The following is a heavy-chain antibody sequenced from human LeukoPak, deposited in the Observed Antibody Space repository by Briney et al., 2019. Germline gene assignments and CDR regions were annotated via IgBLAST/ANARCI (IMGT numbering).Heavy chain of an antibody. D-gene: IGHD4-23*01. J-gene: IGHJ4*02. CDR2: IWYDGSNK. CDR3: AKEPRGKSVTWVLDY. CDR1: GFTFSSYG. Sequence: GRSLRLSCAASGFTFSSYGMHWVRQAPGKGLEWVAVIWYDGSNKYYADSVKGRFTISRDNSKNTLYLQMNSLRAEDTAVYYCAKEPRGKSVTWVLDYWGQGTLVTVSS. V-gene: IGHV3-33*06.